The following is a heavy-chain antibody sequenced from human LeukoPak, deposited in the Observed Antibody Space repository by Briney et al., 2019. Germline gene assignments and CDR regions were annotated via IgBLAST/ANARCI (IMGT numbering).Heavy chain of an antibody. Sequence: QSGGSLRLSCAASGFIFSSYGMHWVRQAPGKGLEWVAVMSYDGSNKHYADSVKGRFTISRDNSKNTLYLQMNSLRAEDTAVYYCRSTSLHQGYYFDYWGQGTLVTVSS. J-gene: IGHJ4*02. V-gene: IGHV3-30*03. D-gene: IGHD2-2*01. CDR2: MSYDGSNK. CDR1: GFIFSSYG. CDR3: RSTSLHQGYYFDY.